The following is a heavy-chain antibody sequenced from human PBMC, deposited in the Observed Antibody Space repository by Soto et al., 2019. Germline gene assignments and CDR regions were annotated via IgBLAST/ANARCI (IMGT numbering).Heavy chain of an antibody. CDR3: ARDSHYDILTGYFGGWFDP. CDR2: ISAYNGNT. Sequence: QVQLVQSGAEVKKPGASVKVSCKASGYTFTSYGISWVRQAPGQGLEWMGWISAYNGNTNYAQKLQGKVTMTTDTSPSTAYLELRSLRSDGPAVYYCARDSHYDILTGYFGGWFDPWGQGTLVTVSS. D-gene: IGHD3-9*01. CDR1: GYTFTSYG. V-gene: IGHV1-18*01. J-gene: IGHJ5*02.